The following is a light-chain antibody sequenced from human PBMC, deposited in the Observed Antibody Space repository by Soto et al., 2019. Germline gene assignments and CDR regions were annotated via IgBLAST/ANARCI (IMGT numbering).Light chain of an antibody. CDR2: YAS. V-gene: IGKV3D-20*02. CDR3: QQRSYWPPIT. Sequence: EIVLTQSPGTLSLSPGDGATLSCRASQSLSRSSLAWYQQKPGRAPRLLIYYASNRAAGIPARFSGSGSGTDFTLTISSLEPEDFAVYYCQQRSYWPPITFGQGTRLEIK. J-gene: IGKJ5*01. CDR1: QSLSRSS.